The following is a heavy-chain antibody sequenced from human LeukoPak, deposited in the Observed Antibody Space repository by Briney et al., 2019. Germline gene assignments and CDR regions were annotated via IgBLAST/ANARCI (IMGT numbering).Heavy chain of an antibody. Sequence: GESLKISCKGSGYSFTSYWIGWVRQMPGKGLEWMGIIYPGDSDTRYSPSFQGQVTISADKSISTAYLQWSSLKASDTAMYYCARAMGYCSGGSCYGYWGQGTLVTVSS. CDR1: GYSFTSYW. CDR2: IYPGDSDT. V-gene: IGHV5-51*01. D-gene: IGHD2-15*01. J-gene: IGHJ4*02. CDR3: ARAMGYCSGGSCYGY.